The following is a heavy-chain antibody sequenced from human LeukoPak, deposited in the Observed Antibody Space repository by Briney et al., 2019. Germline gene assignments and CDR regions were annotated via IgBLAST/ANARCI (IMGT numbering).Heavy chain of an antibody. CDR1: GSTFSNYG. D-gene: IGHD5-18*01. V-gene: IGHV3-30*02. Sequence: PGGSLRLSCAASGSTFSNYGMHWVRQAPGKGLEWVAFIRYDGTNKYYADSVKGRFTISRDNSKNTLYLQMNSLRAEDTAVYYCAKDLRYGRDFDYWGQGTLVTVSS. CDR2: IRYDGTNK. J-gene: IGHJ4*02. CDR3: AKDLRYGRDFDY.